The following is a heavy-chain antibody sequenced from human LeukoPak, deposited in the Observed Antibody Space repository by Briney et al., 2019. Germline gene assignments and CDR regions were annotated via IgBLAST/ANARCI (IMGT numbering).Heavy chain of an antibody. Sequence: PSETLSLTCTVSGGSISSSSYYWGWIRQPPGKGLEWIGSIYYSGSTYYNPSLKSRVTISVDTSKNQFSLKLSSVTAADTAVYYCASTITIFGVVMGLVYWGQGTLVTVSS. CDR1: GGSISSSSYY. CDR2: IYYSGST. J-gene: IGHJ4*02. D-gene: IGHD3-3*01. V-gene: IGHV4-39*01. CDR3: ASTITIFGVVMGLVY.